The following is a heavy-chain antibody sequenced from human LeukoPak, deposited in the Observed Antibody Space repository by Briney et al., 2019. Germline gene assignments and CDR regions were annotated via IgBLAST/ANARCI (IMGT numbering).Heavy chain of an antibody. V-gene: IGHV3-64*01. J-gene: IGHJ6*02. CDR3: ARGYYCSSASCLPYYYYGMDV. CDR1: GFTFSSYP. Sequence: GGSLRLSCAASGFTFSSYPMHWVRQAPGKGLEHVSSISGNGGSIDYANSVSGRFTISRDNSQDTLYLQMDSLRSEDTAVYYCARGYYCSSASCLPYYYYGMDVWGQGTTVTVSS. CDR2: ISGNGGSI. D-gene: IGHD2-2*01.